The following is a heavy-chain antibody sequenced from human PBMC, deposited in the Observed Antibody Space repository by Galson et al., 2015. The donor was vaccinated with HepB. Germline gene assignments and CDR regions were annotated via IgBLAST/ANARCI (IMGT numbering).Heavy chain of an antibody. CDR1: GFTFSSYS. CDR2: ISSSSSSI. Sequence: SLRLSCAASGFTFSSYSMNWVRQAPGKGLEWVSSISSSSSSIYYADSVKGRFTISRDNARNSLYLQMSSLRVEDTAVYYCARASVEYFYDSTGYQAYWGQGTLVTVSS. V-gene: IGHV3-21*01. D-gene: IGHD3-22*01. CDR3: ARASVEYFYDSTGYQAY. J-gene: IGHJ4*02.